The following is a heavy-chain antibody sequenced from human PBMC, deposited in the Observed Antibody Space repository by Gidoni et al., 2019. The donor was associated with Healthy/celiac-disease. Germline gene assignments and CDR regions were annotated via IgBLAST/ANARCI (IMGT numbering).Heavy chain of an antibody. CDR1: GFTFSSYG. D-gene: IGHD5-18*01. CDR2: ISYDGSNK. V-gene: IGHV3-30*18. Sequence: QVQLVESGGGVVQPGRSLRLSCAASGFTFSSYGMHWVRQAPGKGLEWVAVISYDGSNKYYADSVKGRFTISRDNSKNTLYLQMNSLRAEDTAVYYCAKDLAPPGYSYDWDYYYGMDVWGQGTTVTVSS. J-gene: IGHJ6*02. CDR3: AKDLAPPGYSYDWDYYYGMDV.